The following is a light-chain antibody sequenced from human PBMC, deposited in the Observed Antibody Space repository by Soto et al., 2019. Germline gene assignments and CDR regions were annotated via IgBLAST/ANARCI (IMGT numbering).Light chain of an antibody. CDR3: QQCGGSPMYS. Sequence: ETMLTQSPGTLSLSPGERATLSCKTRQAISSRDLAWYQQKFGQAPRLLIYGASTRAAGIPDRFIGSGSGTDFTLTISRLEPEDVAVYYCQQCGGSPMYSFGQGTKLEIK. J-gene: IGKJ2*03. CDR2: GAS. V-gene: IGKV3-20*01. CDR1: QAISSRD.